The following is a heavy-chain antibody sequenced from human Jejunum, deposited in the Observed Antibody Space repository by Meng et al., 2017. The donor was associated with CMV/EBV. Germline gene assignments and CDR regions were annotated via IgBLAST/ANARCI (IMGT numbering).Heavy chain of an antibody. Sequence: QGQLGQSGGEVKKPGASVKVSCKASGYTFTSYDINWVRQGTGQGLEWMGWMNPNRGTTGYAQKFQGRVTMTRNISKSTAYMDLSSLRSEDTAVYYCATGVADFEYWGQGTLVTVSS. CDR3: ATGVADFEY. CDR1: GYTFTSYD. CDR2: MNPNRGTT. J-gene: IGHJ4*02. D-gene: IGHD6-19*01. V-gene: IGHV1-8*01.